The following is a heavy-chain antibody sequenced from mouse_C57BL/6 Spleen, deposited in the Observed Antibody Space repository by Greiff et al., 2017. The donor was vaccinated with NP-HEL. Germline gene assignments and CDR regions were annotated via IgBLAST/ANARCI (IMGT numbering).Heavy chain of an antibody. Sequence: EVQGVESGGGLVKPGGSLKLSCAASGFTFSSYAMSWVRQTPEKRLEWVATISDGGSYTYYPDNVKGRFTISRDNAKNNLYLQMSHLKSEDTAMYYCAREVVAHYAMDYWGQGTSVTVSS. V-gene: IGHV5-4*01. CDR2: ISDGGSYT. CDR3: AREVVAHYAMDY. D-gene: IGHD1-1*01. J-gene: IGHJ4*01. CDR1: GFTFSSYA.